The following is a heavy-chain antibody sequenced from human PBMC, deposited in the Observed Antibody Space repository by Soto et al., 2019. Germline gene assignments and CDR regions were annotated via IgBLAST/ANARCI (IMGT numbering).Heavy chain of an antibody. V-gene: IGHV3-23*01. CDR1: GFTFSSYA. CDR3: AKGRDIVVVPAAGLFFDY. D-gene: IGHD2-2*01. CDR2: ISGSGGST. Sequence: PGGSLRLSCAASGFTFSSYAMSWVRQAPGKGLEWVSAISGSGGSTYYADSVKGRFTISRDNSKNTLYLQMNSLRAEDTAVYYCAKGRDIVVVPAAGLFFDYWGQGTLVTVSS. J-gene: IGHJ4*02.